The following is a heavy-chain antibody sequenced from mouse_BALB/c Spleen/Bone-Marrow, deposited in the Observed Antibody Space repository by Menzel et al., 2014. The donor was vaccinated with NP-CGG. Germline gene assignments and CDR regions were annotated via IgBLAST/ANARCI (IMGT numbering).Heavy chain of an antibody. V-gene: IGHV1S81*02. CDR3: TRLPH. J-gene: IGHJ4*01. Sequence: SGAELVKPGASVKLSCKASGYTFXSYYMYWVKQRPGQGLEWIGEINPSNGGTNFNEKFKSRATLTVDKSSSTAYMQLSSLTSEDSAVYYCTRLPHWGQGTSVTVSS. CDR1: GYTFXSYY. CDR2: INPSNGGT. D-gene: IGHD5-1*01.